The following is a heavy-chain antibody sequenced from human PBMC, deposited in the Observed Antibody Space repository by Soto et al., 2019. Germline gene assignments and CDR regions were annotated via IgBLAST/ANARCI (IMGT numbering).Heavy chain of an antibody. CDR1: GGSISSSSYY. CDR2: IYYSGST. CDR3: ARRAYSNYYYYYGMDV. Sequence: SETLSLTCTVSGGSISSSSYYWGWIRQPPGKGLEWIGSIYYSGSTYHNPSLKSRVTISVDTSKNQFSLKLSSVTAADTAVYYCARRAYSNYYYYYGMDVWGQGTTVTVSS. J-gene: IGHJ6*02. D-gene: IGHD4-4*01. V-gene: IGHV4-39*01.